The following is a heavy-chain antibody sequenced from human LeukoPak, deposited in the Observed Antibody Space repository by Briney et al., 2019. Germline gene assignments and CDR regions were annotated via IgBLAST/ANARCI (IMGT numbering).Heavy chain of an antibody. D-gene: IGHD3-22*01. CDR1: GGSISRGTYY. CDR3: GRDRRATYYYDSSGYYSDF. CDR2: ISYSGNT. J-gene: IGHJ4*02. V-gene: IGHV4-39*07. Sequence: SETLSLTCTVSGGSISRGTYYWGWIRQPPGKGLQWIGSISYSGNTYSNPSLASRVTMSVDTSKNQFSLKLSSVTAADTAVYYCGRDRRATYYYDSSGYYSDFWGQGTLVTVSS.